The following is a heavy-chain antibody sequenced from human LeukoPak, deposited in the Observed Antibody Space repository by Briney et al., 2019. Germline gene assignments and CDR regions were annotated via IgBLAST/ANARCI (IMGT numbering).Heavy chain of an antibody. Sequence: GGSLRLSCAASGFTFSSYDMHWVRQAPGKGLEWVAFIRYDGSSKYYVDSVKGRFTFARDNSKNTLYLQMNSLRAEDTAVYYCAKGGGYDWNGIDYLRQGTKVTVSS. CDR1: GFTFSSYD. J-gene: IGHJ4*02. V-gene: IGHV3-30*02. D-gene: IGHD1-1*01. CDR3: AKGGGYDWNGIDY. CDR2: IRYDGSSK.